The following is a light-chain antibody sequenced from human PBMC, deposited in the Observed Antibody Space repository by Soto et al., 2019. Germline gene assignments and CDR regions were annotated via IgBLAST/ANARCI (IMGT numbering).Light chain of an antibody. V-gene: IGLV2-14*01. CDR1: SSDVGGYNY. Sequence: QSALTQPASVSGSPGQSITISCTGTSSDVGGYNYVSWYQQHPGKAPKLMIYEVSNRPSGVFNRFSGSKSGNTASLTISGLQAEDEADYYCSSYTSSSTLAVVFGGGTRSPS. CDR3: SSYTSSSTLAVV. J-gene: IGLJ2*01. CDR2: EVS.